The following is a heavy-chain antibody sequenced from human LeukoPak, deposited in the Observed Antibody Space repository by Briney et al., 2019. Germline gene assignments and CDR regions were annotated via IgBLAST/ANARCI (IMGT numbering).Heavy chain of an antibody. V-gene: IGHV3-21*01. D-gene: IGHD6-13*01. CDR3: ARDHYSRNDY. Sequence: GGSLRLSCAASGFIFSTYIMNWVRQAPGKGLEWVSSISSGSSYIYYADSVKGRFTISRDNAKNSLYLQMNSLRDEDTAVYYCARDHYSRNDYWGQGTLVTVSS. J-gene: IGHJ4*02. CDR1: GFIFSTYI. CDR2: ISSGSSYI.